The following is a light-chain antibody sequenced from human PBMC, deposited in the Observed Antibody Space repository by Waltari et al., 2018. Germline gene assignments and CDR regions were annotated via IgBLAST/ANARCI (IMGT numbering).Light chain of an antibody. Sequence: LAQPHSVSESPGKTVTISCTGINANIASNYVQWYQQRPGSAPTTLIFEDNHRPSGVPDRFSSSYNHSSTSASLTICGLKTHNASHYYYQSYDGRNHWVFGGGTKLTVL. J-gene: IGLJ3*02. CDR1: NANIASNY. CDR2: EDN. CDR3: QSYDGRNHWV. V-gene: IGLV6-57*02.